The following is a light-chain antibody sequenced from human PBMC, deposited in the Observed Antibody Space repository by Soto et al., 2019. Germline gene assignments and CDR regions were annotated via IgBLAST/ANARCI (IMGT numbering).Light chain of an antibody. J-gene: IGLJ2*01. V-gene: IGLV2-14*01. CDR1: TSDIGAYDY. CDR2: EVT. CDR3: SSYTRRGTLI. Sequence: QSALAQPASVSGSPGQSITIPCTGTTSDIGAYDYVSWYQQHPGKVPKLIIFEVTKWPSGFSSRFSGSKSDNTASLTISGRQAEDEADYYCSSYTRRGTLIFGGGTQLTVL.